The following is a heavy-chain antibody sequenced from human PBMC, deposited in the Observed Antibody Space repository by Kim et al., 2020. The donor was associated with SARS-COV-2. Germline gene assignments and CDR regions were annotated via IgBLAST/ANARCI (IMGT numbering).Heavy chain of an antibody. V-gene: IGHV1-3*01. CDR3: ARDSVIAAYGKLGQYNWFDP. D-gene: IGHD2-21*01. CDR2: INAGIGNT. Sequence: ASVKVSCKASGYTFTSYAMHWVRQAPGQRLEWMGWINAGIGNTKYSQKFQGRVTITGDTSASTAYMELSSLRSEDTAVYYCARDSVIAAYGKLGQYNWFDPWGQGTLVTVSS. J-gene: IGHJ5*02. CDR1: GYTFTSYA.